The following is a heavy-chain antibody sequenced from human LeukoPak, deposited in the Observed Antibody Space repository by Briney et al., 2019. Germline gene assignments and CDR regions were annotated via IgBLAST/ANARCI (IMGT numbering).Heavy chain of an antibody. CDR2: IYYSGST. D-gene: IGHD1-26*01. J-gene: IGHJ5*02. Sequence: SETLSLTCTVSGGSISSSGYYWGWIRRPPGKGLEWIASIYYSGSTYYNPSLKSRVTISVDTSKNQLSLKLSSLTAADTAVYYCARHEYSGSYYGLSWFDPWGQGTLVTVSS. CDR1: GGSISSSGYY. V-gene: IGHV4-39*01. CDR3: ARHEYSGSYYGLSWFDP.